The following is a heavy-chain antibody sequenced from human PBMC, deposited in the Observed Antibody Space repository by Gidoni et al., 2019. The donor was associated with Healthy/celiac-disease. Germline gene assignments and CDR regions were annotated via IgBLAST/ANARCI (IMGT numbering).Heavy chain of an antibody. CDR3: AKTALGYCSGGSCYSVQGLTFTTHPLTMDV. V-gene: IGHV1-46*01. D-gene: IGHD2-15*01. CDR2: INPSGGST. Sequence: QVQLVQSGAEVKKPGASVKVSCKASGYTFTSYYMHWVRQAPVQGLEWMGIINPSGGSTSYAQKFQGRVTMTRDTSTSTVYMELSSLRSEDTAVYYCAKTALGYCSGGSCYSVQGLTFTTHPLTMDVWGQGTTVTVSS. CDR1: GYTFTSYY. J-gene: IGHJ6*02.